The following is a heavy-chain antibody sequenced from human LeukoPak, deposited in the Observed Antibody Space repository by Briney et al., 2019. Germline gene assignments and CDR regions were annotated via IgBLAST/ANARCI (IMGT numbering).Heavy chain of an antibody. V-gene: IGHV3-53*04. CDR3: ARDWAW. J-gene: IGHJ4*02. CDR1: GFSVSTNY. CDR2: IYSDGNT. Sequence: GGSLRLSCAASGFSVSTNYMTWVRQAPGKGLEWVAAIYSDGNTYYADSVKGRFTISRQNSENTLYLQMGSLTADDTAVYYCARDWAWWGQGTLVTVPS. D-gene: IGHD3-16*01.